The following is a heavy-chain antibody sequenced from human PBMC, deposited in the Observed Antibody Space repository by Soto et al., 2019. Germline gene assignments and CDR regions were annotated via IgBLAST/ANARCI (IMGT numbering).Heavy chain of an antibody. CDR3: ARGGYSYGPTYNWFDP. J-gene: IGHJ5*02. Sequence: SETLSLTCTVSGGSISSGGYYWSWIRQHPGKGLEWIGYIYYSGSTYYNPSLKSRVTISVDTSKNQFSLKLSSVTAADTAVYYCARGGYSYGPTYNWFDPWGQGTLVTVSS. V-gene: IGHV4-31*03. CDR1: GGSISSGGYY. CDR2: IYYSGST. D-gene: IGHD5-18*01.